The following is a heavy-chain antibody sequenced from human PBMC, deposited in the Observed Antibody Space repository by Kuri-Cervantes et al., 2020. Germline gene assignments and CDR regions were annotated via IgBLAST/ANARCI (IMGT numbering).Heavy chain of an antibody. Sequence: ASVKVSCKASGYTFTGYYMHWVRQAPGQGLEWMGWINPNSGGTGYAQKFQGRVTMTRNTSISTAYMELSSLRSEDTAVYYCARGIGYCTGGVCRHVDAFDIWGQGTMVTVSS. CDR2: INPNSGGT. J-gene: IGHJ3*02. V-gene: IGHV1-8*02. D-gene: IGHD2-8*02. CDR1: GYTFTGYY. CDR3: ARGIGYCTGGVCRHVDAFDI.